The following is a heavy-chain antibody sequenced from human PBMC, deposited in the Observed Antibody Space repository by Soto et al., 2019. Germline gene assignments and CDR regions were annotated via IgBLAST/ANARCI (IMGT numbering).Heavy chain of an antibody. Sequence: TLSLTCAVYGGSFSVYYWSWIRQPPGKGLEWIGEINHSGHTNYNPSLKSRGTISVDASKNHFSLKLTSVTAADTAVYYCARDPGSGSYYGWFDPWGQGTLVTVSS. CDR3: ARDPGSGSYYGWFDP. CDR2: INHSGHT. CDR1: GGSFSVYY. D-gene: IGHD3-10*01. J-gene: IGHJ5*02. V-gene: IGHV4-34*01.